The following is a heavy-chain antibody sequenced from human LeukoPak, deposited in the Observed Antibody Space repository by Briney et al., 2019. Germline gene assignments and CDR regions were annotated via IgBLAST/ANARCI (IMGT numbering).Heavy chain of an antibody. V-gene: IGHV1-69*13. J-gene: IGHJ4*02. Sequence: ASVKVSCKASGGTFSSYAISWVRQAPGQGLEWMGGIIPIFGTANYAQKFQGRVTITADESTSTAYMGLSSLRSEDTAVYYCATAWDGYNAFDYWGQGTLVTVSS. CDR1: GGTFSSYA. CDR3: ATAWDGYNAFDY. CDR2: IIPIFGTA. D-gene: IGHD5-24*01.